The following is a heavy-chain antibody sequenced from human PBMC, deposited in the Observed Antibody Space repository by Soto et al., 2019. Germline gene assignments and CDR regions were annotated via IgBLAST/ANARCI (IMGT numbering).Heavy chain of an antibody. D-gene: IGHD6-13*01. CDR2: IYYSGST. J-gene: IGHJ4*02. Sequence: SETLSLTCTVSGGSISSYYWSWIRQPPGKGLEWIGYIYYSGSTNYNPSLKSRVTISVDTSKNQFSLKLSSVTAADTAVYYCARNPIAAAGTIGYWGQGTLVTVSS. V-gene: IGHV4-59*08. CDR1: GGSISSYY. CDR3: ARNPIAAAGTIGY.